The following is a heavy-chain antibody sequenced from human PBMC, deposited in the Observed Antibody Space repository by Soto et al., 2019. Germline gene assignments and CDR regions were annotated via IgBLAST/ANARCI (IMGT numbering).Heavy chain of an antibody. CDR2: ISGSGGST. CDR1: GFTFSSYA. J-gene: IGHJ3*02. Sequence: GESLKISCAASGFTFSSYAMSWVRQAPGKGLEWVSAISGSGGSTYYADSVKGRFTISRDNSKNTLYLQMNSLRAEDTAVYYCAKDSFSSSIAVAGDAFDIWGQGTMVTVSS. V-gene: IGHV3-23*01. CDR3: AKDSFSSSIAVAGDAFDI. D-gene: IGHD6-19*01.